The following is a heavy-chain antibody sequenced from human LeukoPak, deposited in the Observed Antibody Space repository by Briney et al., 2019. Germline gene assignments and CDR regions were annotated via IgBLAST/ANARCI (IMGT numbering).Heavy chain of an antibody. V-gene: IGHV3-30*02. CDR3: AKLPLPSVRQVFHC. J-gene: IGHJ4*02. CDR2: IRYDGSNK. D-gene: IGHD2-2*01. CDR1: GFTFSSYG. Sequence: PGGSLRLSCAASGFTFSSYGMHWVRQAPGKGLEWVAFIRYDGSNKYYADSVKGRFTISRDNSKNTLFLQMNSLRAEDTAVYYCAKLPLPSVRQVFHCWGQGTLVTVSS.